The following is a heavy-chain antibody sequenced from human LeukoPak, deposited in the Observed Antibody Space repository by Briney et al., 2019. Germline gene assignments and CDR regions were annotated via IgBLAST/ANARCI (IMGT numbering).Heavy chain of an antibody. D-gene: IGHD5-18*01. CDR3: ATVLDTALWASAFDI. Sequence: SETLSLTCAVYGGSFSGYYWSWLRQPPGKGLEWIGEINHSGSTNYNPSLKSRVTISVDTSKNQFSLKLNSVTAADTAVYYCATVLDTALWASAFDIWGQGTMVTVSS. V-gene: IGHV4-34*01. CDR2: INHSGST. CDR1: GGSFSGYY. J-gene: IGHJ3*02.